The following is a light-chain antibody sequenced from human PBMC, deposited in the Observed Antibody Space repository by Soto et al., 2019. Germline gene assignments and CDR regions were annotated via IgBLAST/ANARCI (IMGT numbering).Light chain of an antibody. J-gene: IGKJ1*01. CDR3: QQYNSYSPGWT. CDR1: HSISSW. Sequence: DIQMTQSPSTLSASVGDRVTITCRASHSISSWLAWYQQKPGKAPKLLIYDASSLESGVPSRFSGSGSGTEFTLTISSLQPDDFATYYCQQYNSYSPGWTFGQGTKVDIK. CDR2: DAS. V-gene: IGKV1-5*01.